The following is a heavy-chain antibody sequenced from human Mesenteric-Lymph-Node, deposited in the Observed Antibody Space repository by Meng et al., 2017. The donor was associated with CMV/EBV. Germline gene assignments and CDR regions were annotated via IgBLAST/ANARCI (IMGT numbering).Heavy chain of an antibody. V-gene: IGHV3-74*01. CDR2: INNDGSST. D-gene: IGHD3-10*01. J-gene: IGHJ5*02. CDR1: GFTFSSYS. Sequence: GGSLRLSCAASGFTFSSYSMNWVRQAPGKGLVWVSRINNDGSSTNYADSVKGRFTISRDNAKNTLYLQMNSLRVEDTAVYYCATVPSVVRGVKWFDPWGQGTLVTVSS. CDR3: ATVPSVVRGVKWFDP.